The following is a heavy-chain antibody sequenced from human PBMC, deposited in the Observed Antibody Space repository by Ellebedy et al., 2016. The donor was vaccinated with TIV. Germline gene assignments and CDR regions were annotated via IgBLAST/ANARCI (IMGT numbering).Heavy chain of an antibody. CDR3: ARYFVPPGIAAVEAFDI. V-gene: IGHV3-23*01. D-gene: IGHD6-13*01. J-gene: IGHJ3*02. CDR1: GFTFSSYA. CDR2: ISGSGGST. Sequence: PGGSLRLSCAASGFTFSSYAMSWVRQAPGKGLEWVSAISGSGGSTYYADSVKGRFTISRDNAKNSLYLQMNSLRAEDTAVYYCARYFVPPGIAAVEAFDIWGQGTMVTVSS.